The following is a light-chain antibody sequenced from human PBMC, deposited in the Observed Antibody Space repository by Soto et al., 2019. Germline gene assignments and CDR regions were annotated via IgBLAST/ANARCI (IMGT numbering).Light chain of an antibody. Sequence: QSALTQPPSASGSPGQSVTISCTGTKNDIGVYDFVSWYQHHPGKAPRLIIYEVVQRPSGVPDRFSGSKSGNTASLTVSGLQAEDETDYYCCAYAGSYTFAFGTGTKVTVL. V-gene: IGLV2-8*01. CDR3: CAYAGSYTFA. CDR1: KNDIGVYDF. CDR2: EVV. J-gene: IGLJ1*01.